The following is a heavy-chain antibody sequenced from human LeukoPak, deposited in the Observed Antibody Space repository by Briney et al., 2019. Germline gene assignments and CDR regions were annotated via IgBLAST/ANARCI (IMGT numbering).Heavy chain of an antibody. J-gene: IGHJ6*03. Sequence: SETLSLTCTVSGGSISSSKYYWGWIRPPPGKGLEWIGSIYYSGSTYYNPSLKSRVTISVDTSKNQFSLKLSSVTAADTAIYYCATGTGHYYYYYYMDVWGKGTTVTVSS. V-gene: IGHV4-39*01. D-gene: IGHD1-1*01. CDR2: IYYSGST. CDR1: GGSISSSKYY. CDR3: ATGTGHYYYYYYMDV.